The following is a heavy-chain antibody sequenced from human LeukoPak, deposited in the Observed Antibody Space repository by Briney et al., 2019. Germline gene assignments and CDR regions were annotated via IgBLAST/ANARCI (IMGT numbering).Heavy chain of an antibody. CDR3: ARDRYGDGFAHLDY. J-gene: IGHJ4*02. CDR1: GYIFTTYF. D-gene: IGHD5-24*01. CDR2: ITPSGGT. V-gene: IGHV1-2*02. Sequence: ASVKVSCKASGYIFTTYFMHWVRQAPGQGLEWMGWITPSGGTNYPQKFHGRVAITWDTSITTAYVDLSRLTSDDTAVYYCARDRYGDGFAHLDYWGQGALVTVSS.